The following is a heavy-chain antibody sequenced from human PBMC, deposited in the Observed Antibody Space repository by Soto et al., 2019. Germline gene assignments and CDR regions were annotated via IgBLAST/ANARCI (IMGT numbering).Heavy chain of an antibody. CDR1: GFTVSSNY. CDR3: ARERKVGIVGDAFYI. D-gene: IGHD2-21*01. V-gene: IGHV3-53*01. Sequence: EVQLVESGGGLIQPGGSLRLSCAASGFTVSSNYMSWVRQAPGKGLEWVSVIYSGGSTYYADSVKGRFTISRDNSKNTLYLQMNSLRAVDTAVYYCARERKVGIVGDAFYIWGQGTMVTVSS. J-gene: IGHJ3*02. CDR2: IYSGGST.